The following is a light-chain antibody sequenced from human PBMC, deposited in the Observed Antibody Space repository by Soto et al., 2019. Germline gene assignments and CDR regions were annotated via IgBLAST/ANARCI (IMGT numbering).Light chain of an antibody. V-gene: IGKV1-5*03. CDR3: QQYNSS. CDR2: KAS. CDR1: QSISNW. Sequence: DIQMTQSPSTLSASVGDRVTITCRASQSISNWLAWYQQKPGKAPKLLIYKASSLESGVPSRFSGSGSGTEFTLTISSLQPDDCATYYCQQYNSSFGPGTKVDIK. J-gene: IGKJ3*01.